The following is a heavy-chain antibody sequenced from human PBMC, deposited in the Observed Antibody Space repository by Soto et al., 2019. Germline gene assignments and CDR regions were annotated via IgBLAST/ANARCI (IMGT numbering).Heavy chain of an antibody. CDR2: IYHSGST. V-gene: IGHV4-4*02. CDR3: ARGTPLAVTTALWYFDL. CDR1: GGSISSSNW. Sequence: QVQLQESGPGLVKPSGTLSLTCAVSGGSISSSNWWSWVRQPPGKGLEWIGEIYHSGSTNYNPSLKSRVTISVDKAKNQFSLKLSSVTAADTAVYYCARGTPLAVTTALWYFDLWGRGTLFTVSS. D-gene: IGHD4-17*01. J-gene: IGHJ2*01.